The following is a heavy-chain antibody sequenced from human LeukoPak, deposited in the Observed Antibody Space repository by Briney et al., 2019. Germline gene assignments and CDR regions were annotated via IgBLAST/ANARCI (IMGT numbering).Heavy chain of an antibody. CDR1: GGSISSSSYY. V-gene: IGHV4-39*07. CDR2: IYHVGST. J-gene: IGHJ3*01. D-gene: IGHD3-10*01. Sequence: SETLSLTCTVSGGSISSSSYYWGWIRQPPGKGLEWIGEIYHVGSTNYNPSLKSRVTISVDKSKNQFSLKLSSVTAADTAVYYCAAKQNYGSASGAFDLRGQGTMVTVSS. CDR3: AAKQNYGSASGAFDL.